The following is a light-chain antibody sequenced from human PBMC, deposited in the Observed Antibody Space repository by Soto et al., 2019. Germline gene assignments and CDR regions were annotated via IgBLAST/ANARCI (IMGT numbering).Light chain of an antibody. CDR1: QSISSW. Sequence: DIQMTQSPSTLSASVADRVTITCRASQSISSWLAWYQQKPGKAPKLLIYDASSLESGVPSRFSGSGSGTEFTLTISSLQPDDFATYYCQQYNSYPYTFGQGTKVDIK. CDR3: QQYNSYPYT. J-gene: IGKJ2*01. V-gene: IGKV1-5*01. CDR2: DAS.